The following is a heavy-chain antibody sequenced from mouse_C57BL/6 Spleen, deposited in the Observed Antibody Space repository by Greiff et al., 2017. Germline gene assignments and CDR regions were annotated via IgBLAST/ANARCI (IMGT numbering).Heavy chain of an antibody. J-gene: IGHJ3*01. V-gene: IGHV1-81*01. CDR3: SMYDYDGGFAY. CDR1: GYTFTSYG. D-gene: IGHD2-4*01. Sequence: QVQLKQSGAELARPGASVKLSCKASGYTFTSYGISWVKQRPGQGLEWIGEIYPRSGNTYYNEKFKGKATLTADKSSSTAYMELRSLTSEDSAVYFCSMYDYDGGFAYWGQGTLVTVSA. CDR2: IYPRSGNT.